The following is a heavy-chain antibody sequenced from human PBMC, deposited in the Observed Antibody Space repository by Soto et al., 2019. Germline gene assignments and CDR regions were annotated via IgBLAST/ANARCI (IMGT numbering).Heavy chain of an antibody. J-gene: IGHJ6*02. CDR1: GYTFTRTG. V-gene: IGHV1-18*01. Sequence: QVHLVQSGAEVKKPGASVNVSCKTSGYTFTRTGISWVRQAPGQGLEWMGWISPNSGNIKYAQKLPGRVIMTTDTPRSTADMALRSLRSDDTAGYYCMTDRDSSSWPSRDVWGPGTAVTVSS. CDR2: ISPNSGNI. CDR3: MTDRDSSSWPSRDV. D-gene: IGHD6-13*01.